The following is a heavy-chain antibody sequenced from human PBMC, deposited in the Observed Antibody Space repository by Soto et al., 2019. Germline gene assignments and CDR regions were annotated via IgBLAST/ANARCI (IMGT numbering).Heavy chain of an antibody. CDR1: GFTFSPYN. J-gene: IGHJ4*02. CDR2: ISSSGRYI. CDR3: ARETDYTGYDLDY. D-gene: IGHD5-12*01. V-gene: IGHV3-21*01. Sequence: LRLSCAASGFTFSPYNMDWVRQAPGKGLEWVSSISSSGRYIHYADSVKGRFTISRDNANNSLYLQMNSLRAEDTAVYYCARETDYTGYDLDYWGQGTLVTVSS.